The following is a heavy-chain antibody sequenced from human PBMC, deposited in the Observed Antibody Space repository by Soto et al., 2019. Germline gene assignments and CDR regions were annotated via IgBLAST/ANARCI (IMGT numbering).Heavy chain of an antibody. D-gene: IGHD2-2*01. Sequence: QVQLVQSGAEVKKPGSSVKVSCKASGGTFSSYAISWVRQAPGQGLEWMGGIIPTFGTANYAQKFQGRVTITADESPSTAYMELSSLRSEGTAVYYCARAVPATASYYYGMDVWGQGTTVTVSS. J-gene: IGHJ6*02. CDR2: IIPTFGTA. CDR3: ARAVPATASYYYGMDV. CDR1: GGTFSSYA. V-gene: IGHV1-69*01.